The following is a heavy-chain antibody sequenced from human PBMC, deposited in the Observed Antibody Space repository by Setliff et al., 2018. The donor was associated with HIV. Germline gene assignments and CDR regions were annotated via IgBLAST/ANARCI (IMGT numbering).Heavy chain of an antibody. D-gene: IGHD4-4*01. CDR1: GFLFHTYW. CDR3: AKTQTVITVYGPFDS. J-gene: IGHJ4*02. CDR2: IKEDGSER. Sequence: PGGSLRLSCAASGFLFHTYWMSWVRQAPGKGLEWVANIKEDGSERYYVDSVKGRFTVSRDNSNNTVYLQMNSLRAEDTAMYYCAKTQTVITVYGPFDSWGQGTPVTVSS. V-gene: IGHV3-7*03.